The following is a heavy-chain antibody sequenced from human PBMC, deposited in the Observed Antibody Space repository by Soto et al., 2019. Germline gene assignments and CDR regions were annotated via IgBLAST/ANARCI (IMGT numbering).Heavy chain of an antibody. J-gene: IGHJ1*01. CDR3: AHTPANDSSGYYQYFQH. Sequence: QITLKESGPTLVKPTQTLTLTCTFSGFSLSTSGVGVGWIRQPPGKALEWLALIYWDDDKRYSPSLKSRHTITKDTSKNEVVLTMTNIGPVDTATYYCAHTPANDSSGYYQYFQHRGQGTLVTVSS. V-gene: IGHV2-5*02. CDR1: GFSLSTSGVG. D-gene: IGHD3-22*01. CDR2: IYWDDDK.